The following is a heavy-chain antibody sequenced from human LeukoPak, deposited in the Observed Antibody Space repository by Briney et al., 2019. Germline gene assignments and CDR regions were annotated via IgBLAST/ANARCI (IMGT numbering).Heavy chain of an antibody. Sequence: GGSLRLSCAASGFTFSASWMHWIRQAPGKGLVWVSHIQSDGRTTTYADSVRGRFTISRDNSKNTLYLQMNSLRAEDTAVYYCAKDLVKGSIRDAFDIWGQGTMVTVSS. CDR1: GFTFSASW. J-gene: IGHJ3*02. V-gene: IGHV3-74*01. D-gene: IGHD3-10*01. CDR2: IQSDGRTT. CDR3: AKDLVKGSIRDAFDI.